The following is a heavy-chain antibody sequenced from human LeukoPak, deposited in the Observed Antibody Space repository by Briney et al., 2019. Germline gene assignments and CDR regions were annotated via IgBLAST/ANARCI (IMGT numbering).Heavy chain of an antibody. CDR2: INPNSGGT. CDR3: ARDLLKYDFWSGQSGYYFDY. V-gene: IGHV1-2*02. CDR1: GYTFTGYY. J-gene: IGHJ4*02. D-gene: IGHD3-3*01. Sequence: ASVKVSCKASGYTFTGYYMHWVRQAPGQGLEWMGWINPNSGGTNYAQKFRGRVTMTRDTSISTAYMELSRLRSDDTAVYYCARDLLKYDFWSGQSGYYFDYWGQGTLVTVSS.